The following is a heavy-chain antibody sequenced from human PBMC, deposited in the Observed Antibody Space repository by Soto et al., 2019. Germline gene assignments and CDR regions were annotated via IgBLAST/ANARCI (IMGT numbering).Heavy chain of an antibody. D-gene: IGHD1-26*01. J-gene: IGHJ5*02. CDR2: ISGSGFKK. CDR3: AKNQGVELVPLATVDWFDP. CDR1: GFIFENSG. V-gene: IGHV3-23*01. Sequence: GGSLRLSCAASGFIFENSGMSWVRQAPGKGLEWISSISGSGFKKYYADSVKGRFTISRDNSTSTVYLELNNLSAEDTAVYHCAKNQGVELVPLATVDWFDPWGQGSVVTVSS.